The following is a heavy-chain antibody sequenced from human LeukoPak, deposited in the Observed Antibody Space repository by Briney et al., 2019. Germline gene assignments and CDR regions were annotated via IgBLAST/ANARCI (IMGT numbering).Heavy chain of an antibody. V-gene: IGHV3-33*01. D-gene: IGHD3-22*01. Sequence: PGGSLRLSCAASGFTFRSYGMHWVREAPGKGLDWVAVIWYDGSNKYYADSVKGRFTISRDNSKNTLYLQMNSLRAEDTAVYYCARGTYYYDSSGYPTDYWGQGTLVTVSS. CDR2: IWYDGSNK. J-gene: IGHJ4*02. CDR1: GFTFRSYG. CDR3: ARGTYYYDSSGYPTDY.